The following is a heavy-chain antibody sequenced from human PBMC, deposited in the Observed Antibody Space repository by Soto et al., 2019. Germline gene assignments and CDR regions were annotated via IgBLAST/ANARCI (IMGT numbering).Heavy chain of an antibody. Sequence: GGSLRLSCAASGVTFSSYSMNWFRQAPGKGLEWVSSISSSSSYIYYADSVKGRFTISRDNAKNSLYLQMNSLRAEDTPVYYCASYGGNDYWGQGTLVTVSS. CDR1: GVTFSSYS. CDR2: ISSSSSYI. J-gene: IGHJ4*02. CDR3: ASYGGNDY. V-gene: IGHV3-21*01. D-gene: IGHD4-17*01.